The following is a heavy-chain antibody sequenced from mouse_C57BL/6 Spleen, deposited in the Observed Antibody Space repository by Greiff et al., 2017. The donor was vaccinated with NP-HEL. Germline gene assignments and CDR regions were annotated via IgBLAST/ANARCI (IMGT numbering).Heavy chain of an antibody. J-gene: IGHJ4*01. CDR2: IYPRDGST. D-gene: IGHD1-1*01. CDR1: GYTFTSYD. V-gene: IGHV1-85*01. CDR3: ARPCYYGSSPYAMDY. Sequence: VQLQQSGPELVKPGASVKLSCKASGYTFTSYDINWVKQRPGQGLEWIGWIYPRDGSTKYNEKFKGKATLTVDTSSSTAYMELHSLTSDDSAVYFCARPCYYGSSPYAMDYWGQGTSVTVSS.